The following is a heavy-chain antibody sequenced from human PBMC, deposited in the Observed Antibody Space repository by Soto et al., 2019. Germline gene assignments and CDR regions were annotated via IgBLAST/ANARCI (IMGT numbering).Heavy chain of an antibody. V-gene: IGHV1-18*04. J-gene: IGHJ4*02. CDR1: GYTFTSYG. Sequence: QVQLVQSGAEVKKPGASVKVSCKASGYTFTSYGISWVRQTPGQGLEWMGWVSAYNGNTNYAQKLQGRVTMTTDTSTSTAYMELRSLRSDDTAVYYCARFLDSGSYYVSLNFDYWGQGTLVTVSS. CDR3: ARFLDSGSYYVSLNFDY. D-gene: IGHD1-26*01. CDR2: VSAYNGNT.